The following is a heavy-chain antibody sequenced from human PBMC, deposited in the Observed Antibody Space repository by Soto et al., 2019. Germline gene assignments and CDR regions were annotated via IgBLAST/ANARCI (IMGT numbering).Heavy chain of an antibody. CDR2: INAGNGNT. Sequence: ASVKVSCKASGYTFTSYAMHWVRQAPGQRLEWMGWINAGNGNTKYSQKFQGRVTITRDTSASTAYMELSSLRSEDTAVYYCARDNYDYIWGSYRRPPYYMDVWGKGTTVTVS. CDR3: ARDNYDYIWGSYRRPPYYMDV. J-gene: IGHJ6*03. D-gene: IGHD3-16*02. V-gene: IGHV1-3*01. CDR1: GYTFTSYA.